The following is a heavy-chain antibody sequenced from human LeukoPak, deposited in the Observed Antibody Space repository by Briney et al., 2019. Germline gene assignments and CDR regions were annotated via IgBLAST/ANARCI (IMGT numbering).Heavy chain of an antibody. J-gene: IGHJ5*02. CDR2: ISSSSSTT. Sequence: GGSLRLSCAASGFTFSSFSMNWVRQAPGKGLEWVSYISSSSSTTYYADSVKGRFTISRDNAKNSLYLQMDSLRAEDTALYYCARDLYDSSGYFYGASWGQGTLVTVSS. CDR1: GFTFSSFS. V-gene: IGHV3-48*01. D-gene: IGHD3-22*01. CDR3: ARDLYDSSGYFYGAS.